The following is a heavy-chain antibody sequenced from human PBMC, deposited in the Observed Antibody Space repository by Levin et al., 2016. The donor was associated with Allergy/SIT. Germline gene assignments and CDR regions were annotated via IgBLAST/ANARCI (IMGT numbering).Heavy chain of an antibody. CDR1: GGSVSSGSYY. CDR3: ARLWAVSGTRTMAFDF. J-gene: IGHJ3*01. CDR2: IYYIGST. D-gene: IGHD6-19*01. Sequence: SETLSLTCTVSGGSVSSGSYYWSWIRQPPGKGLEWIGYIYYIGSTTYNPSLQSRLTISSDTSKNQFSLRLNSVTTADTAVYYCARLWAVSGTRTMAFDFWGLGTMVTVSS. V-gene: IGHV4-61*01.